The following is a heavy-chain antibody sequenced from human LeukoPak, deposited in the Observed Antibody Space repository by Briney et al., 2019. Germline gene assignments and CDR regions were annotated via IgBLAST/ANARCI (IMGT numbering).Heavy chain of an antibody. V-gene: IGHV4-38-2*02. CDR1: GDSISSGNY. CDR3: ARGRNWFDP. CDR2: IFHTGST. J-gene: IGHJ5*02. Sequence: SETLSLTCTVSGDSISSGNYWGWIRQPPGKGLEWIGSIFHTGSTYYNLSLKSRVTISVDTSKNQFSLKLSSVTAADTAVYYCARGRNWFDPWGQGTLVTVSS.